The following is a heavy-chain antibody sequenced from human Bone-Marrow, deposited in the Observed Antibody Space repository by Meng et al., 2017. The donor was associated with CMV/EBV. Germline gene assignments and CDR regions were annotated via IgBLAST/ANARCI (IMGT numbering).Heavy chain of an antibody. Sequence: GESLKISCAASGFTFSSYAMSWVRQAPGKGLEWVSGISDSGDGTYYADSVKGRFAISRDNSKNTLYLQMNSLRAEDTAVYYCARDQTDLLAAAGHDAFDICGQGTMVTVSS. CDR1: GFTFSSYA. D-gene: IGHD6-13*01. CDR3: ARDQTDLLAAAGHDAFDI. CDR2: ISDSGDGT. J-gene: IGHJ3*02. V-gene: IGHV3-23*01.